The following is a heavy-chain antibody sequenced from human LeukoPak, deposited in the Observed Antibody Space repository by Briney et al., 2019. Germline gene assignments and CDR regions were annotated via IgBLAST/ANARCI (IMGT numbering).Heavy chain of an antibody. D-gene: IGHD7-27*01. CDR3: ASQQLGIDYFDY. V-gene: IGHV3-48*03. CDR1: GFTFSSYE. Sequence: GGSLRLSCAASGFTFSSYEMNWVRQAPGKGLEWVSYISSSGSTIYYADSVKGRFTISRDNAKNTLYLQMNSLRAEDTAVYYCASQQLGIDYFDYWGQGTLVTVSS. CDR2: ISSSGSTI. J-gene: IGHJ4*02.